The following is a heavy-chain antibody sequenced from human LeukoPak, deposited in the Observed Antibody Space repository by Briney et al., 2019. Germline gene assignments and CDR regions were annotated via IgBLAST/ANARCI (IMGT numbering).Heavy chain of an antibody. D-gene: IGHD3-16*01. CDR2: ISYDGSNK. CDR1: GFTFSSYA. J-gene: IGHJ6*03. CDR3: ARDLGPVAVYYMDV. V-gene: IGHV3-30-3*01. Sequence: GGSLRLSCAASGFTFSSYAMHWVRQAPGKGLEWVAVISYDGSNKYYADSVKGRFTISRDNSKNTLYLQTNSLRAEDTAVYYCARDLGPVAVYYMDVWGKGTTVTVSS.